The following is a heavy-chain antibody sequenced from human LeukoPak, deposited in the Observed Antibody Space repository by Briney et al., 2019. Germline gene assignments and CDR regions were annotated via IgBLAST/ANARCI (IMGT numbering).Heavy chain of an antibody. CDR2: IIGSGGYT. Sequence: GGSLRLSCAASGFTFSSYAMSWVRQAPGKGLEWVSAIIGSGGYTYYADSVKGRFTISRDNSKNTLSLQMDSLRAEDTAVYYCVKLRGIYLDFDYWGQGTQVTVSS. CDR1: GFTFSSYA. D-gene: IGHD1-26*01. CDR3: VKLRGIYLDFDY. J-gene: IGHJ4*02. V-gene: IGHV3-23*01.